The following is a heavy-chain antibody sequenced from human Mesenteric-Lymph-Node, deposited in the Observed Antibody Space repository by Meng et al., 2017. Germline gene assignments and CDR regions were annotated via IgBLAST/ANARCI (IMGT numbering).Heavy chain of an antibody. V-gene: IGHV3-30*09. D-gene: IGHD3-22*01. J-gene: IGHJ3*02. Sequence: GGSLRLSCAASGFAFSSYAMPWVRQAPGKGLEWVAIISYDGNDKYYADSVKGRFAISRDNSKNTLYLQMNSLRPEDTTVYYCARDVYSSGSDAFDIWGHGTMVTVSS. CDR1: GFAFSSYA. CDR2: ISYDGNDK. CDR3: ARDVYSSGSDAFDI.